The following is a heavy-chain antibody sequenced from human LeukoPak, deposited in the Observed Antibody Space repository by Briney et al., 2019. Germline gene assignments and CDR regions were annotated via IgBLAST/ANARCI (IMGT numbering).Heavy chain of an antibody. J-gene: IGHJ5*02. CDR2: IIPIFGTT. CDR3: ARGSGYCSSTSCPDDP. V-gene: IGHV1-69*13. Sequence: SVKVSCKASGGTFRSYAISWVRQAPGQGLEWMGGIIPIFGTTNYAQNFQGRVTITADESTSTAYMELSSLRSEDTAVYYCARGSGYCSSTSCPDDPWGQGTLVTVSS. D-gene: IGHD2-2*01. CDR1: GGTFRSYA.